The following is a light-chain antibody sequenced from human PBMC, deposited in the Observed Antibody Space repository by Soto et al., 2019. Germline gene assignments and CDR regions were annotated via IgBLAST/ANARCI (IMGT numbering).Light chain of an antibody. CDR1: FSNIGDNA. V-gene: IGLV1-44*01. CDR2: LND. CDR3: AAWDDSLNAL. Sequence: QPGLAQPSSLSSTPGQRVNISCSGSFSNIGDNAVNWYQQLPGAAPKLLIYLNDQRPSGVPDRFSGSKSGTSAFLAISGLQSEDEADYYCAAWDDSLNALFGPGAKVTVL. J-gene: IGLJ1*01.